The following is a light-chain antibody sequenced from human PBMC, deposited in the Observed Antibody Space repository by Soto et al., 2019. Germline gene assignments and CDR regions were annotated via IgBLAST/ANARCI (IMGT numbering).Light chain of an antibody. V-gene: IGKV1-5*03. J-gene: IGKJ3*01. Sequence: DIQMTQSPSTRSASVGDRVAITCRASQSISSWLAWYQQKPGAAPKLRSYKASTLQSGVPSRFSGSGSGTEFTLTISSLQPDFSTTYDSQEYNANCMFGHGTNVDI. CDR1: QSISSW. CDR2: KAS. CDR3: QEYNANCM.